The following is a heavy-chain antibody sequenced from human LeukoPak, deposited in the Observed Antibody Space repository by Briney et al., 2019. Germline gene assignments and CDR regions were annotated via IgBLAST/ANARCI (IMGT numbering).Heavy chain of an antibody. CDR3: ARDLGQYYDTSDNWFDP. CDR1: GFTFSSYS. Sequence: HTGGSLRLSCAASGFTFSSYSMNWVRQAPGKGLVWVSRINSDGINTSYADSVKGRFTISRDNAKNTLNLQMNSLRAEDTAVYYCARDLGQYYDTSDNWFDPWGQGTLVTVSS. J-gene: IGHJ5*02. V-gene: IGHV3-74*01. CDR2: INSDGINT. D-gene: IGHD3-22*01.